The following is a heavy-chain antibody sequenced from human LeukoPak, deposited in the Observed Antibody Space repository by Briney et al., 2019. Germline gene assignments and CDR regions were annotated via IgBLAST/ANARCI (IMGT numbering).Heavy chain of an antibody. CDR3: ARENDRYGRIDY. D-gene: IGHD5-18*01. CDR2: IYHSGST. CDR1: GGSISSGGYS. J-gene: IGHJ4*02. V-gene: IGHV4-30-2*01. Sequence: PSQTLSLTCAVSGGSISSGGYSWSWIRQPPGKGLEWIGYIYHSGSTYYNPSLKSRVTISIDTSKNQFSLRLSSVTAADTAVYYCARENDRYGRIDYWGQGTQVTVSS.